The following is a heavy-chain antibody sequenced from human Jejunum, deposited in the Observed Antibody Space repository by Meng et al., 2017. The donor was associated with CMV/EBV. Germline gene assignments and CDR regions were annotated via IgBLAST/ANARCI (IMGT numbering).Heavy chain of an antibody. V-gene: IGHV4-59*01. CDR2: IYSSGTT. Sequence: SGGSISTYSWNWIRQPPGKGGKGLEWIGYIYSSGTTYYNPSLKSRVTISVDTAKNQFSLKLNSVTAADTAVYFCARAHNDYSINSWGQGTLVTVSS. D-gene: IGHD4-11*01. CDR1: GGSISTYS. CDR3: ARAHNDYSINS. J-gene: IGHJ5*02.